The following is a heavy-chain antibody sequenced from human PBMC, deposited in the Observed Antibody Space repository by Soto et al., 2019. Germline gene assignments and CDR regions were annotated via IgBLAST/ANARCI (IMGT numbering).Heavy chain of an antibody. Sequence: EVQLVESGGDLVQPGGSLRLSCAASGFTFSSYWMHWVRQAPGKGLVWVSRINTAGTTTAYADSVKGRFTISRDNAKNTLYLQMNSLRAEDTAVYYCARVPTGSNGVWNSWGQGTLVTVSS. V-gene: IGHV3-74*01. CDR2: INTAGTTT. CDR3: ARVPTGSNGVWNS. J-gene: IGHJ4*02. CDR1: GFTFSSYW. D-gene: IGHD2-8*01.